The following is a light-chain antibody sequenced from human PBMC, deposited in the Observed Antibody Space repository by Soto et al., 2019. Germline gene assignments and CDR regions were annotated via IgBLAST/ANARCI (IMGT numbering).Light chain of an antibody. CDR1: SSDVGGYKY. J-gene: IGLJ1*01. Sequence: QSALTQPPSASGSPGQSVTISCTGTSSDVGGYKYVSWYQQYPGKAPKLMIYEVNKRPSGVPDRFSGSKPGNTASLTVSGLQTEDEADYYCSSYAGSNNYVFGTGTKVTVL. CDR2: EVN. V-gene: IGLV2-8*01. CDR3: SSYAGSNNYV.